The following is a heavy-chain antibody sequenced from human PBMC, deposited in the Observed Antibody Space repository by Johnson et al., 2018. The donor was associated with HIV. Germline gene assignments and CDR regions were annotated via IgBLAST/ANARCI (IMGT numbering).Heavy chain of an antibody. J-gene: IGHJ3*01. V-gene: IGHV3-30*04. D-gene: IGHD3-10*01. CDR2: TSYDEIKK. Sequence: QEKLVESGGGVVQPGRSLRLSCAASGFIFSDYAMHWVRLAPGKGLEWVAVTSYDEIKKNYADSVKGRFTISRDNSKNTLYLQMNSLRIEDTAVYYCARDRFGSGRPNAFDLWGQGTMVTVSS. CDR1: GFIFSDYA. CDR3: ARDRFGSGRPNAFDL.